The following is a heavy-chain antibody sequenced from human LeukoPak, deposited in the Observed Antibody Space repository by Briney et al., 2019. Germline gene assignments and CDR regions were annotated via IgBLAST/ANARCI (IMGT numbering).Heavy chain of an antibody. CDR2: ISGSGGST. Sequence: GGSLRLSCATSGFTFSSYAMSWVRQAPGKGLEWVSGISGSGGSTYYADSVKGRFTISRDNSKNTLYLQMNSLRAEDTAVYYCAAVIVGATPLSAFDIWGQGTMVTVSS. J-gene: IGHJ3*02. D-gene: IGHD1-26*01. V-gene: IGHV3-23*01. CDR3: AAVIVGATPLSAFDI. CDR1: GFTFSSYA.